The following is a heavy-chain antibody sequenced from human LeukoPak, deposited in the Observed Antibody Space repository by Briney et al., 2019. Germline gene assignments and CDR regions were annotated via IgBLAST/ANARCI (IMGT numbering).Heavy chain of an antibody. J-gene: IGHJ4*02. Sequence: ASVKVSCTASGYTFTGYYIHWVRQAPGQGLEWMGWINPNSGGTNYAQKFQGRVTMTRDTSISAAYMELSRLRSDDTAVYYCAREVGVSGYSGYDPVDYWGQGTLVTVSS. CDR1: GYTFTGYY. V-gene: IGHV1-2*02. D-gene: IGHD5-12*01. CDR2: INPNSGGT. CDR3: AREVGVSGYSGYDPVDY.